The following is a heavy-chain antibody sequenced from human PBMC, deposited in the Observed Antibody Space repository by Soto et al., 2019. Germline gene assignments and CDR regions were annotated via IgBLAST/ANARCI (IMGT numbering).Heavy chain of an antibody. CDR3: ARGLAADGA. V-gene: IGHV1-3*01. CDR1: GYTFTHYA. J-gene: IGHJ5*02. Sequence: QVQLVQSGAEVKKPGASVKVSCTASGYTFTHYAIQWVRHAPGQRLEWMGFINAGSGNTKHSQTFQGRLTFTEDTSASTAYMDLSSLRSEDTAIYYGARGLAADGAWGQGTLVTVPS. D-gene: IGHD6-13*01. CDR2: INAGSGNT.